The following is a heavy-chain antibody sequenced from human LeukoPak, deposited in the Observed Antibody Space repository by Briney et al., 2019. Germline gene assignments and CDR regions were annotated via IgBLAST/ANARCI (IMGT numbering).Heavy chain of an antibody. Sequence: GGSVRLSCAASGFTFSSYGMHWVRLASGRGLEWVAIIWYDGSNRYYADSVKGRFTISRDNSKNTLYLQMNSLRAEDTAVYYCARNWGDHFDWLHDYWGQGTLVTVSS. CDR2: IWYDGSNR. CDR1: GFTFSSYG. J-gene: IGHJ4*02. CDR3: ARNWGDHFDWLHDY. V-gene: IGHV3-33*01. D-gene: IGHD3-9*01.